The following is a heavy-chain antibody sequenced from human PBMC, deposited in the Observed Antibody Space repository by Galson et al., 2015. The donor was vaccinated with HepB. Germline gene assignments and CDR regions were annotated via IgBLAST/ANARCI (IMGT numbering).Heavy chain of an antibody. CDR3: ARDLVGIQSLSPMVIGYYFDY. CDR2: ISYDGSNK. J-gene: IGHJ4*02. Sequence: SLRLSCAASGFTFSSYAMHWVRQAPGKGLEWVAVISYDGSNKYYADSVKGRFTISRDNSKNTLYLQMNSLRAEDTAVYYCARDLVGIQSLSPMVIGYYFDYWGQGTLVTVSS. D-gene: IGHD5-18*01. CDR1: GFTFSSYA. V-gene: IGHV3-30*04.